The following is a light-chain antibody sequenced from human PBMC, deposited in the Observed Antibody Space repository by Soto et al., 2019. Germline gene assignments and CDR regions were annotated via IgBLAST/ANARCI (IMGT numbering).Light chain of an antibody. CDR2: WAS. V-gene: IGKV4-1*01. CDR1: QSVLYSPNNKNY. CDR3: QQYHSAPQS. J-gene: IGKJ1*01. Sequence: DIVMTQSPDSLAVSLGERATINCKSSQSVLYSPNNKNYLAWYQQKPGQPPKLLIYWASTRESGVPDRFSGSGSGTDFTLTISSLQAEDVAFSYCQQYHSAPQSFGQGTKVEIK.